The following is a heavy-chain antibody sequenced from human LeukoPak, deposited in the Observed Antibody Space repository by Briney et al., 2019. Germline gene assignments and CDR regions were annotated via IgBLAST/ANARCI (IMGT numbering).Heavy chain of an antibody. CDR1: GGSFSSYY. CDR2: IYTSGST. Sequence: SETLSLTCTVSGGSFSSYYWNWIRQPAGKGLERIGRIYTSGSTNYNPSLKSRVTMSVDTSKNQFSLKLTSVTAADTAVYYCARAGDSTSPLDYWGQGTLVTVSS. J-gene: IGHJ4*02. V-gene: IGHV4-4*07. CDR3: ARAGDSTSPLDY. D-gene: IGHD6-13*01.